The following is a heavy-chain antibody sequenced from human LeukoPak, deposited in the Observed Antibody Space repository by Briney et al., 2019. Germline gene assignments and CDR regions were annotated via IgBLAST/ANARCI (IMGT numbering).Heavy chain of an antibody. J-gene: IGHJ4*02. CDR1: GFTFSNHG. D-gene: IGHD6-6*01. CDR3: ARDIASRRLDY. V-gene: IGHV3-33*01. CDR2: IWYDGSKT. Sequence: PGRSLRLSCAASGFTFSNHGMHWVRQAPGKGLEWVAVIWYDGSKTFYADSVKGRLTISRDNSRNTLYLQMNSLSAEDTAVYFCARDIASRRLDYWGQGTLVTVSS.